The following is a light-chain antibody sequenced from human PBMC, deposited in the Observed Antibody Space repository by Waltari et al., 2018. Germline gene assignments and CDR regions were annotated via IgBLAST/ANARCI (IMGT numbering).Light chain of an antibody. Sequence: SSELTQDPAVSVALGQTVRITCQGDSRRTYYASWYQQKPGQAPILVIYGKNNRPSGIPHRFSGSNSGNTATLTISGAQAEDEADYYCNSRDSSGNHVLFGGGTKLTVL. J-gene: IGLJ2*01. CDR1: SRRTYY. V-gene: IGLV3-19*01. CDR2: GKN. CDR3: NSRDSSGNHVL.